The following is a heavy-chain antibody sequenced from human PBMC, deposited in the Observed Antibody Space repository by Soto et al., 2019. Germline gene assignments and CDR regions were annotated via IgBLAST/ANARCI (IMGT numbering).Heavy chain of an antibody. Sequence: PGESLKISCKGSGYSFTSYWISWVRQMPGKGLEWMGRIDPSDSYTNYSPSFQGHVTISADKSISTAYLQWSSLKASDTAMYYCASPPMIKAGLGAFDIWGQGTMVTVSS. CDR1: GYSFTSYW. V-gene: IGHV5-10-1*01. CDR2: IDPSDSYT. CDR3: ASPPMIKAGLGAFDI. J-gene: IGHJ3*02. D-gene: IGHD3-16*01.